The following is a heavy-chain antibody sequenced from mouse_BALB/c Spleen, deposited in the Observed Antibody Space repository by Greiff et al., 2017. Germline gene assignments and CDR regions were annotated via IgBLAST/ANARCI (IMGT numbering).Heavy chain of an antibody. D-gene: IGHD1-1*01. Sequence: EVNVVESGGGLVKPGGSLKLSCAASGFTFSSYAMSWVRQSPEKRLEWVAEISSGGSYTYYPDTVTGRFTISRDNAKNTLYLEMSSLRSEDTAMYYCAREGYYGSSLAYWGQGTLVTVSA. CDR1: GFTFSSYA. CDR3: AREGYYGSSLAY. J-gene: IGHJ3*01. CDR2: ISSGGSYT. V-gene: IGHV5-9-4*01.